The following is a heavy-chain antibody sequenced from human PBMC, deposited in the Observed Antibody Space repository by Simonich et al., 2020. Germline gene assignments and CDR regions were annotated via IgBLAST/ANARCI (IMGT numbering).Heavy chain of an antibody. V-gene: IGHV1-2*02. CDR3: ARDRAARYYYYYYMDV. CDR1: GYTCTGYY. D-gene: IGHD6-6*01. J-gene: IGHJ6*03. CDR2: RNPTSGGT. Sequence: QVQLVQSGAEVKKPGASVKVSCKASGYTCTGYYMHWGRQAPGQGLGWMVWRNPTSGGTNYAQNLQGRGTMTRDTSLSTAYMELSRLRSDDTAVYYCARDRAARYYYYYYMDVWGKGTTVTVSS.